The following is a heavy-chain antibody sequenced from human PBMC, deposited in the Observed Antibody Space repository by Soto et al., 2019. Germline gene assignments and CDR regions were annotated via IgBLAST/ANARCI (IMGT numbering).Heavy chain of an antibody. Sequence: HPGGSLRLSCAASGFTFSTYWMHWVRQAPGKGLVWVSRINNDGTDRYYADSVRGRFTISRDNAKDTLYLQMNSLRAEDTAVYYCVTGSFYENIWGTRPPYWGQGTLVTVSS. CDR2: INNDGTDR. CDR3: VTGSFYENIWGTRPPY. V-gene: IGHV3-74*01. J-gene: IGHJ4*02. CDR1: GFTFSTYW. D-gene: IGHD3-16*01.